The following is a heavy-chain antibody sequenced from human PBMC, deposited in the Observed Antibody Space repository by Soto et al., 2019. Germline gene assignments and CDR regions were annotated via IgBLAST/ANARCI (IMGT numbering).Heavy chain of an antibody. CDR3: ARAGPYYYDSSGYYYVSDAFDI. CDR2: IIPIFGTA. CDR1: GGTFSSYA. Sequence: SVKVSCKASGGTFSSYAISWVRQAPGQGLEWMGGIIPIFGTANYAQKFQGRVTITADESTSTAYMELSSLRSEDTAVYYCARAGPYYYDSSGYYYVSDAFDIWGQGTMVTVSS. D-gene: IGHD3-22*01. J-gene: IGHJ3*02. V-gene: IGHV1-69*13.